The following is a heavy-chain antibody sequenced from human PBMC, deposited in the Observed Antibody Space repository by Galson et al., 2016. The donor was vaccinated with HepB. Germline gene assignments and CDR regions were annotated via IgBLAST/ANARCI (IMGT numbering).Heavy chain of an antibody. J-gene: IGHJ4*02. Sequence: SLRLSCAASGFTFRRYGMPWFRKAPGKGLEWVAVIWYVGSNKYYADPVKGRFTISRENSKNTLYLQMNSLRAEDTAVYYCARPLSGWSYYFDYWGQGTLVTVSS. D-gene: IGHD6-19*01. CDR1: GFTFRRYG. CDR2: IWYVGSNK. CDR3: ARPLSGWSYYFDY. V-gene: IGHV3-33*01.